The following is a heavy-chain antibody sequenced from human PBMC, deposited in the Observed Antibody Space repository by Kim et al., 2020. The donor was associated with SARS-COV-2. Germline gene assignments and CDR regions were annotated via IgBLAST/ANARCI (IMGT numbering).Heavy chain of an antibody. CDR3: ARLSGTGSCLRIRPFDY. D-gene: IGHD1-26*01. CDR1: GGSFSGYY. Sequence: SETLSLTCAVYGGSFSGYYWSWIRQPPGKGLEWIGEINHSGSTNYNPSLKSRVSISVDTSKNQFSLKLSSVTAADTAVYYCARLSGTGSCLRIRPFDYWG. V-gene: IGHV4-34*01. CDR2: INHSGST. J-gene: IGHJ4*01.